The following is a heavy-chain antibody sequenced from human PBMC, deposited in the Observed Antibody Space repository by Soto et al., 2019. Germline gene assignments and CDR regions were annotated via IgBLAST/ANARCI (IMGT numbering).Heavy chain of an antibody. J-gene: IGHJ4*02. D-gene: IGHD6-19*01. CDR1: GFTFANAW. V-gene: IGHV3-7*01. CDR2: IKSDGSEK. Sequence: EVQLVQSGGGLVKPGESLTLSCAGSGFTFANAWMSWVRQAPGKGLEWVANIKSDGSEKNYVDSVKGRFTISRDNADNSLSLQMSSLRADDTGIYYCARGRAVAVWGQGTLVSVSS. CDR3: ARGRAVAV.